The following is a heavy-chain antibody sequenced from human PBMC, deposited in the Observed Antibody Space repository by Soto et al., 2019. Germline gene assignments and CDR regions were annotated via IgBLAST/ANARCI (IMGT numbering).Heavy chain of an antibody. CDR1: GFTVSSNY. Sequence: GGSLRLSCAASGFTVSSNYMSWVRQAPGKGLEWVSVIYSGGSTYYADSVKGRFTISRDNSKNTLYLQMNSLRAEDTAVYYCARGSCSGGSCYPAIDYWGQGTLVTVSS. D-gene: IGHD2-15*01. V-gene: IGHV3-66*01. J-gene: IGHJ4*02. CDR2: IYSGGST. CDR3: ARGSCSGGSCYPAIDY.